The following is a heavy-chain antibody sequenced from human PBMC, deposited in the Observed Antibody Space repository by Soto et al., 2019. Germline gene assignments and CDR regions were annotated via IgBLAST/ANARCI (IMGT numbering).Heavy chain of an antibody. CDR2: ISFDGSNK. CDR1: GFTFSSYA. CDR3: AIDKYQDGYNPLFHY. Sequence: QVQLVESGGGVVQPGRSLRLSCAASGFTFSSYAMHWDRQAPGKGLEWVAVISFDGSNKYCADSVKGRFTISRDNSKNTLYLQMNSLRADDTDVYYCAIDKYQDGYNPLFHYWGQGTLVTVSS. J-gene: IGHJ4*02. D-gene: IGHD5-12*01. V-gene: IGHV3-30-3*01.